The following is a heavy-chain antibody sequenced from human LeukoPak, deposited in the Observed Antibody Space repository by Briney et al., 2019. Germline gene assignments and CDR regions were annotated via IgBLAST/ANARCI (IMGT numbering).Heavy chain of an antibody. J-gene: IGHJ4*02. D-gene: IGHD2-2*01. V-gene: IGHV3-7*01. CDR3: ARDLRCSSTSCQTLDY. CDR2: LKQDGSKE. CDR1: GFTFSSDW. Sequence: PGGSLRLSCAASGFTFSSDWMGWVRQAPEKGLEWVANLKQDGSKEYYADSVKGRFTISRDNSKNTLYLQMNSLRAEDTAVYYCARDLRCSSTSCQTLDYWGQGTLVTVSS.